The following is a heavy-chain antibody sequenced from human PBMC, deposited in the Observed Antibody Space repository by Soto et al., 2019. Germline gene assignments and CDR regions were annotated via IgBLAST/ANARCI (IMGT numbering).Heavy chain of an antibody. CDR3: ARWPDGYYYYGMDV. V-gene: IGHV1-8*01. J-gene: IGHJ6*02. CDR1: GYTFTSYD. CDR2: MNPNSGNT. Sequence: QVQLVQSGAEVKKPGASVKVSCKASGYTFTSYDINWVRQATGQGLEWMGWMNPNSGNTGYAQKFQGRVTMTRNSYISTAYMELSSLRSEDTAVYYCARWPDGYYYYGMDVWGQGTTVTVSS.